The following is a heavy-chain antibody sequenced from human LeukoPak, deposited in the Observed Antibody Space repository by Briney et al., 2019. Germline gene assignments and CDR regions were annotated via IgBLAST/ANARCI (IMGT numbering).Heavy chain of an antibody. V-gene: IGHV4-34*01. J-gene: IGHJ6*02. CDR2: INHSGST. Sequence: SETLSLTCAVYGGSFSGYYWSWIRQPPGKGLEWIGEINHSGSTNYNPSLKSRVTISVDTSKNQFSLKLSSVTAADTAVYYCARGRTYGSGSYYTKVYYYYGMDVWGQGTTVTVSS. CDR3: ARGRTYGSGSYYTKVYYYYGMDV. D-gene: IGHD3-10*01. CDR1: GGSFSGYY.